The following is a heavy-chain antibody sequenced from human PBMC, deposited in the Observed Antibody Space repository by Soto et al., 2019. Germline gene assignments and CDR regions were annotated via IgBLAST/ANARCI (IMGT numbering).Heavy chain of an antibody. V-gene: IGHV3-30-3*01. J-gene: IGHJ5*02. CDR3: TRVGVGYSLGSGFNP. CDR2: VSHDGTER. D-gene: IGHD5-18*01. Sequence: GGSLRLSCLASGVTLTGYAMHWVRHAPGKGLEWVASVSHDGTERYAASVRGRFTISRDISKSTVFLQMGSLSGEDTAVYYCTRVGVGYSLGSGFNPWGQGTLVTVSS. CDR1: GVTLTGYA.